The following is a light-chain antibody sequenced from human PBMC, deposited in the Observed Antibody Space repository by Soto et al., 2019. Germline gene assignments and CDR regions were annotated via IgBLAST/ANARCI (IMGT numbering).Light chain of an antibody. Sequence: DIQMTQSPSSLSASVGDRVTITCRASQSINRYLNWYQQKPGKAPKLLIYAASSLQSGVPSRFGGSGSGTDFTLTISSLQPEDFATYYCQQSYSTLLTFGGGTKVEIK. CDR1: QSINRY. V-gene: IGKV1-39*01. J-gene: IGKJ4*01. CDR3: QQSYSTLLT. CDR2: AAS.